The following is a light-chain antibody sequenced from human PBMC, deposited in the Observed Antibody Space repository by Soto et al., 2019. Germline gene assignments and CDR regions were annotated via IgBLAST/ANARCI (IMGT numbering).Light chain of an antibody. CDR1: QTISSR. J-gene: IGKJ2*01. V-gene: IGKV1-5*03. CDR3: QQYNEFQYI. CDR2: KPT. Sequence: DIQMTQSPSSLSASVGDRVTITCRASQTISSRLAWYQQKPGQAPKPLIYKPTYIQTGVASRFSGSGSGTEFSLTISSLQPDDFAVYYCQQYNEFQYIFGQGTRLDI.